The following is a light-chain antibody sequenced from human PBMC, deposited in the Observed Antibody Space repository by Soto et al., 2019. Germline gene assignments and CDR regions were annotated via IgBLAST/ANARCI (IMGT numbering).Light chain of an antibody. V-gene: IGKV3-20*01. Sequence: EIVLTQSPGTLSLSPGERATLSCRASQSVRSNCLAWYQHKPGQAPRLLIYGTSSRATDIPDRFTGSGSGTDFTLTISRLEPEDFAVYSCQQYGDSPRTFGQGTRLEIK. CDR2: GTS. CDR1: QSVRSNC. J-gene: IGKJ5*01. CDR3: QQYGDSPRT.